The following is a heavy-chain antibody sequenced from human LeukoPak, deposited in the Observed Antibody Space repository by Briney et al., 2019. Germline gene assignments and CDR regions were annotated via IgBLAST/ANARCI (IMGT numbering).Heavy chain of an antibody. J-gene: IGHJ4*02. Sequence: GGSLRLSCATSGFAFSSYSMNCVRQAPGKGLEWVAFIRSNSNSIYYADSVRGRFTISRDNAKNSLYLQMNSLRAEDTAVYYCARDGGYGEYTVDYWGQGTLVTVSS. CDR3: ARDGGYGEYTVDY. V-gene: IGHV3-48*01. CDR1: GFAFSSYS. CDR2: IRSNSNSI. D-gene: IGHD4-17*01.